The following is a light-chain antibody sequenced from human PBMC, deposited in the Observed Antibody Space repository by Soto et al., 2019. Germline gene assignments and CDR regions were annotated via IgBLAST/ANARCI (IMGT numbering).Light chain of an antibody. CDR2: ENN. J-gene: IGLJ2*01. CDR1: SSNIGNNY. Sequence: QSVLTQPPSVSAAPGQKVTISCSGSSSNIGNNYVSWYQQLPGTAPKLLIYENNKRPSGIPDRFSGSKYGTSATLGITALQTGDEADYYCGTWDSSLSAVVFGGGTKLTVL. CDR3: GTWDSSLSAVV. V-gene: IGLV1-51*02.